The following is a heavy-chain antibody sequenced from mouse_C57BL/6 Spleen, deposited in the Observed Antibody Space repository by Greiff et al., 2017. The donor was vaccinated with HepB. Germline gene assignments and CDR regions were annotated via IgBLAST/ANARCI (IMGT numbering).Heavy chain of an antibody. V-gene: IGHV1-54*01. CDR1: GYAFTNYL. CDR2: INPGSGGT. Sequence: QVQLQQSGAELVRPGPSVKVSCKASGYAFTNYLIEWVKQRPGQGLEWIGVINPGSGGTNYNEKFKGKATLTADKSSSTAYMQLSSLTSEDSAVYCCATGTGFAYWGQGTLVTVSA. CDR3: ATGTGFAY. J-gene: IGHJ3*01. D-gene: IGHD3-1*01.